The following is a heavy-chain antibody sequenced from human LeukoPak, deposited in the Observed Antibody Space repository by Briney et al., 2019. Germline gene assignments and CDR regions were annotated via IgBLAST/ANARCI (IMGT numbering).Heavy chain of an antibody. CDR2: IIPIFGTA. Sequence: ASVKVSCKASGGTFSSYAISWVRQAPGQGLEWMGGIIPIFGTANYAQKFQGRVTITTDESTSTAYMELSSLRSEDTAAYYCARGTYYDFWSGYPLFDYWGQGTLVTVSS. CDR3: ARGTYYDFWSGYPLFDY. V-gene: IGHV1-69*05. CDR1: GGTFSSYA. J-gene: IGHJ4*02. D-gene: IGHD3-3*01.